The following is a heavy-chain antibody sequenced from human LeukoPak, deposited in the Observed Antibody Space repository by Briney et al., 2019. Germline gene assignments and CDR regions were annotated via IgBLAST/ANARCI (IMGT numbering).Heavy chain of an antibody. Sequence: GGSLRLSCAASGFTFSNYAMSWVRQAPGKGLEWVSGISGRGGSTYYADSVKGRFTISRDYSKNTLYLQMNSLRAEDTALYYCAKVPNDYGDYVIDYWGQGTLVTVSS. J-gene: IGHJ4*02. CDR3: AKVPNDYGDYVIDY. CDR1: GFTFSNYA. CDR2: ISGRGGST. D-gene: IGHD4-17*01. V-gene: IGHV3-23*01.